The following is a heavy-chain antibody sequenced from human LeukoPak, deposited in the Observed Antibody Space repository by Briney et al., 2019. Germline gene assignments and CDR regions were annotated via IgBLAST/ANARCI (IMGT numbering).Heavy chain of an antibody. CDR1: GFTFSSYA. CDR3: ARYYYDSSGYLS. Sequence: GGSLRLSCAASGFTFSSYAMSWVRQARGKGLEWFSAISGSGGSTYYADSVKGRFTISRDNSKNTLYLQMNSLRAEDTAVYYCARYYYDSSGYLSWGQGTLVTVSS. J-gene: IGHJ5*02. V-gene: IGHV3-23*01. D-gene: IGHD3-22*01. CDR2: ISGSGGST.